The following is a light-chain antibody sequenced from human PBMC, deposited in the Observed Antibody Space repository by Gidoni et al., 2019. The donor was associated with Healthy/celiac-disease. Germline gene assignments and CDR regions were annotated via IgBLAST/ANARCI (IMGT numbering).Light chain of an antibody. CDR2: KAS. Sequence: DIQMTTPPSTLSASVGDRFTITCRASQIISSWLAWYQQKPGKPPNLLIYKASSLESGVPSRFSGSGSGTELTLTISSLQPDDFATYYCQQYNSYSSTFGQGTKVEIK. CDR1: QIISSW. J-gene: IGKJ1*01. V-gene: IGKV1-5*03. CDR3: QQYNSYSST.